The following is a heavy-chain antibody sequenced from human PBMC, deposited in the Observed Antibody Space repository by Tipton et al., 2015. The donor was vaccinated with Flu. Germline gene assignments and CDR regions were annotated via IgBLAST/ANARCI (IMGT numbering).Heavy chain of an antibody. Sequence: TLSLTCSVSGASISSSGYYWTWIRQQPGMGLEWMGYISDSGKTYYNPPLNSRVTISLDTSKNQFALVRNSVTAADTAVYYCAREIGGYNYLDFWGQGTLVIVSS. CDR1: GASISSSGYY. D-gene: IGHD3-10*01. CDR2: ISDSGKT. J-gene: IGHJ4*02. V-gene: IGHV4-31*03. CDR3: AREIGGYNYLDF.